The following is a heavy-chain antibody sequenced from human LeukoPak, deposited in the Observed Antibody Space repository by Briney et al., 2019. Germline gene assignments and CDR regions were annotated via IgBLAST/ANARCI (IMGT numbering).Heavy chain of an antibody. Sequence: SETLSLTCAVYGGSFSGYYWSWIRQPPGKGLEGIGEINHSGSTNYNPSLKSRVTISVDTSKNQFSLKLSSVTAADTAVYYCARVVGRMDVWGKGTTVTVSS. CDR2: INHSGST. CDR1: GGSFSGYY. V-gene: IGHV4-34*01. CDR3: ARVVGRMDV. J-gene: IGHJ6*04.